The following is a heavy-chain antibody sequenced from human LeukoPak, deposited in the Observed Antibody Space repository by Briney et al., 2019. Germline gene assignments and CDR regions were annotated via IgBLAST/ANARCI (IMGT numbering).Heavy chain of an antibody. Sequence: SETLSLTCTVSGGSISSSSYYWGWIRQPPGKGLEWIGSIYYSGSTYYNPSLKSRVTISVDTSKNQFSLKLSSVTAADTAVYYCARQASDIVGASYYYYMDVWGKGTTVTISS. J-gene: IGHJ6*03. D-gene: IGHD1-26*01. CDR2: IYYSGST. CDR1: GGSISSSSYY. V-gene: IGHV4-39*01. CDR3: ARQASDIVGASYYYYMDV.